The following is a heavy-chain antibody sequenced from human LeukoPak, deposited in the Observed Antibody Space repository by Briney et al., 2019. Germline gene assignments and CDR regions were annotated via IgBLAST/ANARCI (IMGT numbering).Heavy chain of an antibody. V-gene: IGHV3-30*04. Sequence: GGSLRLSCAASGLTFSSYAMHWVRQAPGKGLEWVAVISYDGSNKYYADSVKGRFTISRDNSKNTLYLQMNSLRAEDTAVYYCAKGWEPLDYWGQGTLVTVSS. CDR1: GLTFSSYA. J-gene: IGHJ4*02. CDR2: ISYDGSNK. D-gene: IGHD1-26*01. CDR3: AKGWEPLDY.